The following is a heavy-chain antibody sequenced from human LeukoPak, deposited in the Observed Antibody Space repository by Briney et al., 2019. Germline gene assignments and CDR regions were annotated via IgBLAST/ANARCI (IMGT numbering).Heavy chain of an antibody. CDR2: ISSGGSTI. Sequence: GGSLRLSCAASGFTFSSYSMNWVRQAPGKGLEWVSYISSGGSTIYYADSVKGRFTISRDNAKNSLYLQMTSLRDEDTAVYYCARAEDIVVVPAATYYYYGMDVWGQGTTVTVSS. D-gene: IGHD2-2*01. CDR3: ARAEDIVVVPAATYYYYGMDV. V-gene: IGHV3-48*02. J-gene: IGHJ6*02. CDR1: GFTFSSYS.